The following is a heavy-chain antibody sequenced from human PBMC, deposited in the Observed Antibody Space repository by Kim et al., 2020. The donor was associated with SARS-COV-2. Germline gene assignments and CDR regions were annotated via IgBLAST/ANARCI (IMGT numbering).Heavy chain of an antibody. J-gene: IGHJ6*03. V-gene: IGHV3-11*01. CDR3: ARDVHDYTYYYYYMDV. D-gene: IGHD4-4*01. Sequence: SVKGRFTISRANAKNSLYLQMNSLRAEDTAVYYCARDVHDYTYYYYYMDVWGKGTTVTVSS.